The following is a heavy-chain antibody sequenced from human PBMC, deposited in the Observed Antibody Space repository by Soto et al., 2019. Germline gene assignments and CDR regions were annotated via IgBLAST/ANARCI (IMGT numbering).Heavy chain of an antibody. CDR3: TTYIVAEPTVYDH. CDR2: IKSREEGGAT. Sequence: GGSLRLSCVASGFTFSNDWMSWVRQAPGKGLEWVGRIKSREEGGATNYATTVKGRFSISRDDSKNTLYLQLNNLKTEDTAVYYCTTYIVAEPTVYDHWGQGT. J-gene: IGHJ5*02. V-gene: IGHV3-15*01. D-gene: IGHD2-2*01. CDR1: GFTFSNDW.